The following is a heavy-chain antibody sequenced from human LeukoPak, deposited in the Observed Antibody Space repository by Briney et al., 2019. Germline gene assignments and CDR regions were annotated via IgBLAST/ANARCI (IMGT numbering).Heavy chain of an antibody. CDR2: ISAYNGNT. D-gene: IGHD6-19*01. Sequence: ASVKVSCKASGYTFTSYGISWVRQAPGQGLEWMGWISAYNGNTNYAQKLQGRVTMTTDTSTSTAYMELRSLRSDDTAVYYCARSALIAVAGKDDNWGQGTLVTVSS. V-gene: IGHV1-18*04. J-gene: IGHJ4*02. CDR1: GYTFTSYG. CDR3: ARSALIAVAGKDDN.